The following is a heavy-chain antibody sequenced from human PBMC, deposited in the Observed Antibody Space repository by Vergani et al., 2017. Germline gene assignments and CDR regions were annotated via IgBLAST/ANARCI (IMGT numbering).Heavy chain of an antibody. CDR1: GGTFSSYA. CDR2: IIPIFGTA. Sequence: QVQLVQSGAEVKKPGSSVKVSCKASGGTFSSYAISWVRQAPGQGLEWMGGIIPIFGTANYAQKFQGRVTITADESTRTAYMELSSLRSEDTAVYYWARDPPKDGSSTSCSPGAFDIWGQGTRGTVSS. J-gene: IGHJ3*02. V-gene: IGHV1-69*01. D-gene: IGHD2-2*01. CDR3: ARDPPKDGSSTSCSPGAFDI.